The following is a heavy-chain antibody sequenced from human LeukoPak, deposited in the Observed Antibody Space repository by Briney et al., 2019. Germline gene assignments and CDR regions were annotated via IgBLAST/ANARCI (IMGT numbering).Heavy chain of an antibody. D-gene: IGHD6-19*01. V-gene: IGHV4-59*01. J-gene: IGHJ3*02. Sequence: SETLSLTCTVSGDSISSYYWNWIRQPPGKGLEWIGYVYHSGITNYNPSLKSRVTISVDTSKNQFSLRLTSLTAADTAVYYCAQGKDSSGWEALDIWGQGTMVTVSS. CDR3: AQGKDSSGWEALDI. CDR1: GDSISSYY. CDR2: VYHSGIT.